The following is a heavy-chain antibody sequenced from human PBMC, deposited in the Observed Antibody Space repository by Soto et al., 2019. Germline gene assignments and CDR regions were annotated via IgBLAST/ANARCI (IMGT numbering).Heavy chain of an antibody. J-gene: IGHJ3*01. D-gene: IGHD3-10*01. Sequence: EVQLVQSGAEVRKPGESLQISCKGSGYSFAGYWIGWVRQMPGKGLDWMGVIYPGDSDTRYSPSFHGQVTISADKSISTAYLQWSSPKASDTAMYFCARLPGVRGVFDGFNVWAKGQWSPSLQ. CDR3: ARLPGVRGVFDGFNV. CDR2: IYPGDSDT. V-gene: IGHV5-51*01. CDR1: GYSFAGYW.